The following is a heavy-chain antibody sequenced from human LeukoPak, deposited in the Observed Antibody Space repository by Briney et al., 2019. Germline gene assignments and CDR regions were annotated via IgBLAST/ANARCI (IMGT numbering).Heavy chain of an antibody. J-gene: IGHJ3*02. CDR2: IRSSGGST. V-gene: IGHV3-23*01. Sequence: GGSLRLSCAASGFTFSSYAMSWVRQAPGKGLEWVSSIRSSGGSTYYADSVKGRSSISRDNSKNTLYLEMNSLRAEDTAVYHCAKGRAETTGTFDIWGQGTMVTVSS. D-gene: IGHD1-1*01. CDR1: GFTFSSYA. CDR3: AKGRAETTGTFDI.